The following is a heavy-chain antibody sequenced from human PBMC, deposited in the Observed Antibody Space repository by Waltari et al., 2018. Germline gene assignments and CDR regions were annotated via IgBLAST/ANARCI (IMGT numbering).Heavy chain of an antibody. Sequence: EVQLVESGGGLVQPGGYLGLSGAASGISVSSFWMTWVRQAPGKGLEWVANIKQDGSEEYYVDSVKGRFTISKDNAKNSLYLQMNSLRAEDTAVYFCARERRGQSGWYYFDFWGQGSLVTVSS. CDR1: GISVSSFW. V-gene: IGHV3-7*01. CDR2: IKQDGSEE. J-gene: IGHJ4*02. D-gene: IGHD6-19*01. CDR3: ARERRGQSGWYYFDF.